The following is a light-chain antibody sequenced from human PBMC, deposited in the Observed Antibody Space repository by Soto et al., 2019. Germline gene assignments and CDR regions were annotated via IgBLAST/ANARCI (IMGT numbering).Light chain of an antibody. Sequence: ESVLTQSPATLSLSPGERVSLSCRASQSVNTYFAWYQQKPGQAPRLLIYDASSRATGIPARFSGSGSGTDFTLTISSLEPEDFAIYYCQQRSSWPLTFGHGTKV. CDR3: QQRSSWPLT. CDR2: DAS. J-gene: IGKJ1*01. CDR1: QSVNTY. V-gene: IGKV3-11*01.